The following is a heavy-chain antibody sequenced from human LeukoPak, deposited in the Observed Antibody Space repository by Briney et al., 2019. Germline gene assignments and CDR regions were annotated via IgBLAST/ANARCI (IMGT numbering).Heavy chain of an antibody. CDR3: ARARWELLYNFDY. Sequence: PGGSLRLSCAASGFTFSSYEMNWVRQAPGKGLEWVSYISSSSSYMYYADSVKGRFTISRDNAKNSLYLQMNSLRAEDTALYYCARARWELLYNFDYWGQGTLVTVSS. J-gene: IGHJ4*02. CDR1: GFTFSSYE. D-gene: IGHD1-26*01. V-gene: IGHV3-21*05. CDR2: ISSSSSYM.